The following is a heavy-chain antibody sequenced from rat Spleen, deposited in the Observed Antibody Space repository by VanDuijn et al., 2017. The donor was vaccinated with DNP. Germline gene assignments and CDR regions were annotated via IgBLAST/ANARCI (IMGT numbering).Heavy chain of an antibody. CDR3: ARSPSQGSYYGSYIPFFDY. CDR1: GYSITSNY. Sequence: EVQLQESGPGLVKPSQSLSLTCSVTGYSITSNYWGWIRKFPGNKLAWMGYINSAGSTNNNPPLKSQISITRDTSKNQFFLQLTSVTTEDTATYYCARSPSQGSYYGSYIPFFDYWGQGVMVTVSS. D-gene: IGHD1-2*01. V-gene: IGHV3-3*01. J-gene: IGHJ2*01. CDR2: INSAGST.